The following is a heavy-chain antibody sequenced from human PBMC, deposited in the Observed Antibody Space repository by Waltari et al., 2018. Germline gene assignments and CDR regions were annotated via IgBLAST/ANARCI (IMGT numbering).Heavy chain of an antibody. CDR3: ARDYYDSSVELLGY. CDR1: GFTFSSYA. J-gene: IGHJ4*02. V-gene: IGHV3-30-3*01. D-gene: IGHD3-22*01. Sequence: QVQLVESGGGVVQPGRSLRLSCAASGFTFSSYAMHWVRQAPGKGLEWVAVISHDGSNKYYADSVKGRFTISRDNSKNTLYLQMNSLRAEDTAVYYCARDYYDSSVELLGYWGQGTLVTVSS. CDR2: ISHDGSNK.